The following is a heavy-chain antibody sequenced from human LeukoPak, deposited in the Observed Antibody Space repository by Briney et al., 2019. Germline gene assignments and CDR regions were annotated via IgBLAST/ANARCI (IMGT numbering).Heavy chain of an antibody. CDR3: AKSGIFQGYYFYYMDV. V-gene: IGHV3-48*04. D-gene: IGHD2-15*01. J-gene: IGHJ6*03. CDR1: GFTFSSYG. CDR2: ISSSGSTI. Sequence: GGSLRLSCAASGFTFSSYGMSWVRQAPGKGLEWVSYISSSGSTIYYADSVKGRFTISRDNAKKSLYLQMNSPRPEDTALYYCAKSGIFQGYYFYYMDVWGKGTTVTISS.